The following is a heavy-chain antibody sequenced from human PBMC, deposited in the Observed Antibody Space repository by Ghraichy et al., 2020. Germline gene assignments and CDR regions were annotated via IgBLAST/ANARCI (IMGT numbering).Heavy chain of an antibody. D-gene: IGHD3-22*01. CDR3: ARDRRASGYCFDY. V-gene: IGHV3-53*05. Sequence: GDSLNISCVASGITVSSNYMSWVRQAPGKGLECISVIYSGGGTYYAGSVKGRFTISRDNSKNTLYLQMNSLRAEDTAVYYCARDRRASGYCFDYWGLGTLVTVSS. CDR1: GITVSSNY. J-gene: IGHJ4*02. CDR2: IYSGGGT.